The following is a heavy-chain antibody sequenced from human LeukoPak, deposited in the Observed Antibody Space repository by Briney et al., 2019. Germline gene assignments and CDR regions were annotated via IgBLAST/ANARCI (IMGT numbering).Heavy chain of an antibody. CDR3: ARDRRGSWTIDY. CDR1: GFTFSRSG. V-gene: IGHV3-30*02. J-gene: IGHJ4*02. CDR2: IQDIGNNK. Sequence: AGGSLRLSCSASGFTFSRSGMYWVRQAPGKGLDWVAHIQDIGNNKYYADSVKGRFTISRDSSKNTLFLQMNSLMPEDTAVYYCARDRRGSWTIDYWGQGILVTVSS. D-gene: IGHD6-13*01.